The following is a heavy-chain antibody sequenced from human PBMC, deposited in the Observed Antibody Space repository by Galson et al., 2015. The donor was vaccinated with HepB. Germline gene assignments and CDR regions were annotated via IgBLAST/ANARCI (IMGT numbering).Heavy chain of an antibody. V-gene: IGHV3-23*01. J-gene: IGHJ4*02. CDR1: GFSFNKFV. CDR2: ISDSGSST. Sequence: SLRLSCAASGFSFNKFVMNWVRQAPGKGLEWVSGISDSGSSTYYADSVKGRFAISRDDSKYTLYLQMNSLRAEDTALYYCASDYGDLRPYYFDYWGQGALVTVSS. D-gene: IGHD4-17*01. CDR3: ASDYGDLRPYYFDY.